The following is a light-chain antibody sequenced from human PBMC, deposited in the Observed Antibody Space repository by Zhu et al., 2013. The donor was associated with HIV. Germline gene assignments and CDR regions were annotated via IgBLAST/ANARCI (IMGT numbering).Light chain of an antibody. CDR2: GAS. CDR3: QQYGNSPLT. V-gene: IGKV3-20*01. CDR1: QSVSSSY. J-gene: IGKJ4*01. Sequence: EIVLTQSPGTLSLSPGERATLSCRASQSVSSSYLAWYQQKPGQAPRVLIYGASTRATGIPARFSGSGSGTDFTLTITRVEPEDFAVYYCQQYGNSPLTFGGGTTVEIK.